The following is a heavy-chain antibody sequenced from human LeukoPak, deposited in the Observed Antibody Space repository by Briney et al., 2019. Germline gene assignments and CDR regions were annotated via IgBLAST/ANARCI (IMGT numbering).Heavy chain of an antibody. CDR2: IIPIFGTA. J-gene: IGHJ3*02. V-gene: IGHV1-69*13. Sequence: SVKVSCKASGGTFSSYAISWVRQAPGQGLEWMGGIIPIFGTANYAQKFQGRVTITADESTSTAYMELSSLRSEDTAVYYCARTGYCSGGSCYSAESSAFDIWGQGTMVTVSS. D-gene: IGHD2-15*01. CDR3: ARTGYCSGGSCYSAESSAFDI. CDR1: GGTFSSYA.